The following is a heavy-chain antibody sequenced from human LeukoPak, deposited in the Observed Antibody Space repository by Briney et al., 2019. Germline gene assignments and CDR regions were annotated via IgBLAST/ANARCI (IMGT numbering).Heavy chain of an antibody. CDR2: ISAYTGNT. CDR3: ARDRGFDP. V-gene: IGHV1-18*01. CDR1: NYTFSSYP. J-gene: IGHJ5*02. Sequence: ASVRVSCKASNYTFSSYPMSWVRQAPGQGLEWMGWISAYTGNTNYAQKVQGRVTMTTDTSTNTAYMELSSLRSEDTAVYYCARDRGFDPWGQGTLVTVSS.